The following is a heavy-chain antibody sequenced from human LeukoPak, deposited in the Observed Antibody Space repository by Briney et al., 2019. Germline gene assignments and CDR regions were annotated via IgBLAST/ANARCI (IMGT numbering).Heavy chain of an antibody. Sequence: GGSLRLSCVASGFTFSDYWMSWARQAPGMGLEWVANIETDGDERNYADSVKGRFTISRDNAKNSLYLQMNSLGDEDTAVYYCARDIPSGFYTPDYWGQGTLVTVSS. CDR1: GFTFSDYW. J-gene: IGHJ4*02. D-gene: IGHD5-12*01. CDR3: ARDIPSGFYTPDY. V-gene: IGHV3-7*01. CDR2: IETDGDER.